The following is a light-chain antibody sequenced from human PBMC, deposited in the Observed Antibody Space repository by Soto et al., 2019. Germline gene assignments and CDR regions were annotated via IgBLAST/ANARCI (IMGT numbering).Light chain of an antibody. CDR3: QQYASSYPWT. Sequence: DIQMTQSPSTLSASVGDRVTITCRASQSVGSWLAWYQQKPGKAPKLLIYKASSLESGVPSRFSGSGSGTELSLTISSLQHDDFANYHCQQYASSYPWTFGQGTKVEIK. V-gene: IGKV1-5*03. CDR1: QSVGSW. J-gene: IGKJ1*01. CDR2: KAS.